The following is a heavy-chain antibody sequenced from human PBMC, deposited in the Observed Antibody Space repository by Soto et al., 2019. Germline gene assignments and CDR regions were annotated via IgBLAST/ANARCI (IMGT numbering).Heavy chain of an antibody. CDR1: GYSFTCCR. J-gene: IGHJ4*02. V-gene: IGHV5-51*01. D-gene: IGHD3-22*01. CDR2: IYPGDSDT. Sequence: XESLVIAGKGAGYSFTCCRIGWVRQKSGKGLEWVGIIYPGDSDTRYSPSFQGQVTISADKSISTAYLQWSSLKASDTAMYYCARNTDPDYYDSGGLSPFDYWGQGTLVTAPQ. CDR3: ARNTDPDYYDSGGLSPFDY.